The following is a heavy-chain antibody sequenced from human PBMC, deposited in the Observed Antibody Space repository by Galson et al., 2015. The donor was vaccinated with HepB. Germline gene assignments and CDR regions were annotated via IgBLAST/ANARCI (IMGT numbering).Heavy chain of an antibody. J-gene: IGHJ6*03. CDR1: TGSISSSGYY. D-gene: IGHD6-13*01. V-gene: IGHV4-39*01. Sequence: LSLTCTVSTGSISSSGYYWGWIRQPPGKGLEWIGSMDYSGSTFYNPSLKSRLTISVDSSKNQFSLNLSSVTAADTAVYYCARLPPGRAAAGSSNHYYYYYMDVWGKGTTVIVS. CDR3: ARLPPGRAAAGSSNHYYYYYMDV. CDR2: MDYSGST.